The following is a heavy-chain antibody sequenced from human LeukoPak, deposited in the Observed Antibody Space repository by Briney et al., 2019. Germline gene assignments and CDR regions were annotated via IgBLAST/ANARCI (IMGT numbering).Heavy chain of an antibody. V-gene: IGHV5-51*01. D-gene: IGHD4-17*01. CDR1: GYSFTSYC. Sequence: GASLKISGKGSGYSFTSYCISRVRQMPGKGLEWMRIIYSADSDTRYNPSFQGQVTISADKSISAAYLQWSSLKASDTAMYYCARSSTVTADYWGQGTLVTVSS. CDR3: ARSSTVTADY. J-gene: IGHJ4*02. CDR2: IYSADSDT.